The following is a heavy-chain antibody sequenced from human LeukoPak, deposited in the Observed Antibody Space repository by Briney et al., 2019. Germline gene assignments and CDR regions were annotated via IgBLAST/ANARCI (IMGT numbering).Heavy chain of an antibody. CDR2: MNIDGSEK. J-gene: IGHJ5*02. D-gene: IGHD6-19*01. CDR3: AREGGRSGWYKNWFDP. CDR1: GFTFSSYW. V-gene: IGHV3-7*01. Sequence: PGGSLRLSCAASGFTFSSYWMGWVRQAPGKRLEWVANMNIDGSEKYYADSVKGRFTISRDNAKNSLYLQMNSLRDEDTAVYYCAREGGRSGWYKNWFDPWGQGTLVTVSS.